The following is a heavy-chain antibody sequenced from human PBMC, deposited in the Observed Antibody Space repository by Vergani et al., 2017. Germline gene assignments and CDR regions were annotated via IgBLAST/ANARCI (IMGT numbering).Heavy chain of an antibody. J-gene: IGHJ4*02. CDR1: GGSFSGYY. V-gene: IGHV4-34*01. CDR2: INHSGST. CDR3: ARAKMVRGESRKYYFDY. Sequence: QVQLQQWGAGLLKPSETLSLTCAVYGGSFSGYYWSWIRQPPGKGLEWIGEINHSGSTNYNPSPKSGVTISVDTSKNQFSLKLSSVTAADTAVYYCARAKMVRGESRKYYFDYWGQGTLVTVSS. D-gene: IGHD3-10*01.